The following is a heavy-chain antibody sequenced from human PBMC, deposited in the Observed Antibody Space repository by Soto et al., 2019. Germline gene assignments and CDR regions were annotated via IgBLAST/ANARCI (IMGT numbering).Heavy chain of an antibody. Sequence: GESLKISCKGSGYSFASQWVAWVRQMPEKGLEWIGTIYPGDSDTKYSSAFRGHVTISADTSVSTAYLQWRSLEATDSAIYYCARYSGSYWHYLDFWGQGTLVTVST. CDR3: ARYSGSYWHYLDF. V-gene: IGHV5-51*01. D-gene: IGHD1-26*01. CDR1: GYSFASQW. CDR2: IYPGDSDT. J-gene: IGHJ4*02.